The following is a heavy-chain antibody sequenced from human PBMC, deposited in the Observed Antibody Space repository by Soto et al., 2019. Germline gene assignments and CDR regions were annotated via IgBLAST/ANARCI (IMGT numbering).Heavy chain of an antibody. V-gene: IGHV4-34*01. CDR3: ARGNVYGMGV. CDR1: GGSFSGYY. Sequence: SETLSLTCAVYGGSFSGYYWSWIRQPPGKGLEWIGEINHSGSTNYNPSLKSRVTISVDTSKNQFSLKLSSVTAADTAVYYCARGNVYGMGVWGQGTTVTVSS. D-gene: IGHD1-20*01. CDR2: INHSGST. J-gene: IGHJ6*02.